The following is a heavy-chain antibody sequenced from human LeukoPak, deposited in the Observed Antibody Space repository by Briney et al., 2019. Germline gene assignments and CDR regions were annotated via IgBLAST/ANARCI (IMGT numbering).Heavy chain of an antibody. Sequence: GGSLRLSCAASGFTFSNAWMSWVRQAPGKGLEWVGRIKIKTDGGTTDYAAPVKGRFTISRDDSKNTLYLQMNSLKTEDTAVYYCTTEMAKGAFDIWGQGTMVTVSS. D-gene: IGHD5-24*01. CDR2: IKIKTDGGTT. V-gene: IGHV3-15*01. J-gene: IGHJ3*02. CDR3: TTEMAKGAFDI. CDR1: GFTFSNAW.